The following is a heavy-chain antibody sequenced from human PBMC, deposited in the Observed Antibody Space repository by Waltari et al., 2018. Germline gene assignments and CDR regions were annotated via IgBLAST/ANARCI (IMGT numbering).Heavy chain of an antibody. CDR3: ASGYTYGFDY. Sequence: EVQLVESGGALVQPGGSLRLSCAASRFSFSSYSMNWVRQAPGKGLRWVSYISSRSSTIYYADSVKGRFTISRDNAKNSLYLQMNSLRDEDTAVYYCASGYTYGFDYWSQGTLATVSS. J-gene: IGHJ4*02. D-gene: IGHD5-18*01. V-gene: IGHV3-48*02. CDR2: ISSRSSTI. CDR1: RFSFSSYS.